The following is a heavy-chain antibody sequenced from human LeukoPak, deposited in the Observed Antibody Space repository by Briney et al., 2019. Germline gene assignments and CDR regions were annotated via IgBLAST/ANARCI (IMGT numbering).Heavy chain of an antibody. CDR3: ARVAYDSSGYYVPWFDP. CDR1: GGSISSGDYC. CDR2: IYYSGST. V-gene: IGHV4-30-4*01. J-gene: IGHJ5*02. Sequence: SETLSLTCTVSGGSISSGDYCWSWIRQPPGKGLEWIGYIYYSGSTYYNPSLKSRVTISVDTSKNQFSLKLSSVTAADTAVYYCARVAYDSSGYYVPWFDPWGQGALVTVSS. D-gene: IGHD3-22*01.